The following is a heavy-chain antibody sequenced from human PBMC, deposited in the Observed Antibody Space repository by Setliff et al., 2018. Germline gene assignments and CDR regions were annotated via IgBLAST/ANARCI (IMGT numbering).Heavy chain of an antibody. V-gene: IGHV1-18*01. CDR1: GYTFNNYG. CDR3: ARGVAGASPNYYYMDA. Sequence: ASVKVSCKASGYTFNNYGITWVRQAPGQGLEWMGWISGHNNKTKYAQKVQGRVTMTTDKSTSTAYMELKSLKSDDTAMYFCARGVAGASPNYYYMDAWGRGTTVTVSS. D-gene: IGHD6-19*01. J-gene: IGHJ6*03. CDR2: ISGHNNKT.